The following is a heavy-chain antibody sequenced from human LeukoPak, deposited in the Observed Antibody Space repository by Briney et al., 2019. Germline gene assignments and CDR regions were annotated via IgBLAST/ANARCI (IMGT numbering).Heavy chain of an antibody. D-gene: IGHD6-19*01. V-gene: IGHV4-39*01. CDR2: IYYSGST. CDR3: ARAWGSGWYTWFDP. J-gene: IGHJ5*02. Sequence: SETLSLTCTVSGASVSGNSYYWGWIRQPPGNALEWIGNIYYSGSTHYNPSLKSRVTMSVDTSKNQFSLRLNSVTAADTAVYYCARAWGSGWYTWFDPWGQGTLVTVSS. CDR1: GASVSGNSYY.